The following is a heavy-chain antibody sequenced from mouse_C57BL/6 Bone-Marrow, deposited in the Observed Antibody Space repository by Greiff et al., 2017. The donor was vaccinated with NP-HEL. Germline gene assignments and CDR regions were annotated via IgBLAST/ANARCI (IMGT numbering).Heavy chain of an antibody. V-gene: IGHV1-19*01. J-gene: IGHJ4*01. CDR3: ARGRGKFYYYGSSYYAMDY. CDR1: GYTFTDYY. CDR2: INPYNGGT. D-gene: IGHD1-1*01. Sequence: EVKLLESGPVLVKPGASVKMSCKASGYTFTDYYMNWVKQSHGKSLEWIGVINPYNGGTSYNQKFKGKATLTVDKSSSTAYMELNSLTSEDSAVYYCARGRGKFYYYGSSYYAMDYWGQGTSVTVSS.